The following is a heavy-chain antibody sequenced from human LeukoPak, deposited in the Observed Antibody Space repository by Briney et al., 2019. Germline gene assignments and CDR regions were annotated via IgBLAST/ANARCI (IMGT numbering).Heavy chain of an antibody. CDR2: IIPIFGTT. CDR3: ARVVGLTGYSSSWYSGYYYYMDV. D-gene: IGHD6-13*01. Sequence: SVKVSCKASGGTFSSYAISWVRQAPGQGLEWMGGIIPIFGTTNYAQKFQDRVTITADKSTSTAYMELSSLRSEDTAVCYCARVVGLTGYSSSWYSGYYYYMDVWGKGTTVTVSS. V-gene: IGHV1-69*06. CDR1: GGTFSSYA. J-gene: IGHJ6*03.